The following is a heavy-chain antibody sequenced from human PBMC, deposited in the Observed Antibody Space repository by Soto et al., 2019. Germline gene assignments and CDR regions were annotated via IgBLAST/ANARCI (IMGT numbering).Heavy chain of an antibody. J-gene: IGHJ4*02. CDR2: IYYSGST. CDR3: ARAGYGYSFDY. CDR1: GGSISSYY. D-gene: IGHD5-18*01. V-gene: IGHV4-59*01. Sequence: LSLTCTVSGGSISSYYWSWIRQPPGKGLEWIGYIYYSGSTNYNPSLKSRVTISVDTSKNQFSLKLSSVTAADTAVYYCARAGYGYSFDYWGQGTLVTVSS.